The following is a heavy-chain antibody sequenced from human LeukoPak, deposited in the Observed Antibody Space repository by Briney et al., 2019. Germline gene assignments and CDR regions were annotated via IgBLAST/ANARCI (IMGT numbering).Heavy chain of an antibody. CDR1: GGSISSGGYY. D-gene: IGHD5-18*01. CDR2: IYYSGST. J-gene: IGHJ4*02. V-gene: IGHV4-31*03. CDR3: ASSPSYGASYYFDY. Sequence: SETLSPTCTVSGGSISSGGYYWSWIRQHPGKGLEWIGYIYYSGSTYYNPSLKSRVTISVDTSKNQFSLKLSSVTAADTAVYYCASSPSYGASYYFDYWGQGTLVTVSS.